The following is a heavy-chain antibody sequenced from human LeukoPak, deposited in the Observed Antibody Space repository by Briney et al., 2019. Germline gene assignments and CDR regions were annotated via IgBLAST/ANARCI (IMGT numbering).Heavy chain of an antibody. D-gene: IGHD3-3*01. J-gene: IGHJ3*02. CDR3: ARRTFGVVDSDAFDT. V-gene: IGHV4-39*07. Sequence: SETLSLTCTVWGGSISSSSYYWGWIRQPPGKGLEWFGSIYYSGSTYYNPSLKSRVTISVDTSKNQFSLKLSSVTAADTAVYYCARRTFGVVDSDAFDTWGQGTMVTVSS. CDR2: IYYSGST. CDR1: GGSISSSSYY.